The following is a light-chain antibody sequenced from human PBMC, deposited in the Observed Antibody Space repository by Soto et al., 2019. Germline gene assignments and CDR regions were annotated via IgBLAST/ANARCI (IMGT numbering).Light chain of an antibody. CDR1: QGISSY. CDR2: GAS. J-gene: IGKJ1*01. CDR3: QESRSALWGT. V-gene: IGKV1-39*01. Sequence: IQLTQSPSSLSASVGDRVTITCRASQGISSYLNWYQQKAGRAPAVLIYGASNLQGGVPLRFSGSGSGTDFTLTISGLQPEDSATYYCQESRSALWGTCGQGTKVDIK.